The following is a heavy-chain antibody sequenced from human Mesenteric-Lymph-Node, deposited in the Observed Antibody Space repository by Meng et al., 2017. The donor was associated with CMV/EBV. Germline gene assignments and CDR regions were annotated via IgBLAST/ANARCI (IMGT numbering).Heavy chain of an antibody. J-gene: IGHJ5*02. Sequence: GGSLRLSCAASGFTFSSYGMHWVRQAPGKGLEWVAVIWYDGSNKYYADSVKGRFTISRDNSKNTLYLQMNSLRAEDTAVYYCAKDTAAMRKGYNWFDPWGQGTLVTVSS. CDR3: AKDTAAMRKGYNWFDP. CDR1: GFTFSSYG. D-gene: IGHD2-2*01. V-gene: IGHV3-33*06. CDR2: IWYDGSNK.